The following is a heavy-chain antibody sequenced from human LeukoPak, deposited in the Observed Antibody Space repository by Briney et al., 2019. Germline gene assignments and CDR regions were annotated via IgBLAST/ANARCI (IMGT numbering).Heavy chain of an antibody. D-gene: IGHD3-22*01. Sequence: GGSLRLSCAASGFTFSSYAMSWVRQAPGKGLEWVSAISGSGGSTYYADFVKGRFTISRDNSKNTPYLQMNSLRAEDTAVYYCARGELTTGNAFDIWGQGTMVTVSS. CDR1: GFTFSSYA. CDR2: ISGSGGST. V-gene: IGHV3-23*01. CDR3: ARGELTTGNAFDI. J-gene: IGHJ3*02.